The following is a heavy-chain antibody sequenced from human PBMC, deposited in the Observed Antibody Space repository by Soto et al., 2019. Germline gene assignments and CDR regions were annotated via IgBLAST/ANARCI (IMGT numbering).Heavy chain of an antibody. CDR2: IYFNGNT. J-gene: IGHJ1*01. CDR3: ASVTFGAVVLAQ. V-gene: IGHV4-59*01. CDR1: ADSFSKYY. Sequence: SETLSLTCSVSADSFSKYYWTWFRQPPGEGREWIGYIYFNGNTNYNPSLKGRVTISIDTSKKQFSLNLSAVTAADTAVYHFASVTFGAVVLAQWGQGTLLIGSA. D-gene: IGHD3-10*01.